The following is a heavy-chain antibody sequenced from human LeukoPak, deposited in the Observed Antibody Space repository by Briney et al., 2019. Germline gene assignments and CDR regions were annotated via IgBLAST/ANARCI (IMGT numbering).Heavy chain of an antibody. CDR3: ARAPPPRYSSIGSYYYGMDV. CDR2: IYYSGST. Sequence: PSETLSLTCTVSGGSISSSSYYWGWIRQPPGKGLEWIGSIYYSGSTYYNPSLKSRVTISVDTSKNQFSLKLSSVTAADTAVYYCARAPPPRYSSIGSYYYGMDVWGQGTTVTVSS. D-gene: IGHD6-19*01. CDR1: GGSISSSSYY. J-gene: IGHJ6*02. V-gene: IGHV4-39*07.